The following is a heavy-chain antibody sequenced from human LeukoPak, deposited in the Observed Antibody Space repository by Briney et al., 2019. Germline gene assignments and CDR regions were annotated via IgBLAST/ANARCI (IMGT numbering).Heavy chain of an antibody. CDR1: GYTFTGYY. J-gene: IGHJ4*02. Sequence: ASVKVSCKASGYTFTGYYMHWVRQAPGQGLEWMGWINPNSGGTNYAQKFQGRVTMTRDTSISTAYMELSRLRSDDTAVYYCASGSSSGSWYGGFYYFDYWGQGTLVTVSS. V-gene: IGHV1-2*02. CDR3: ASGSSSGSWYGGFYYFDY. D-gene: IGHD6-13*01. CDR2: INPNSGGT.